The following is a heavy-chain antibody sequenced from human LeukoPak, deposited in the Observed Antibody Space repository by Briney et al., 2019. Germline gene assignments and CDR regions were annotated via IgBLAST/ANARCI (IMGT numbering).Heavy chain of an antibody. Sequence: SETLSLTCTVSGGSISSYYWSWIRQPPRKGLEWIGYIYYSGSTNYNPSLKSRVTISVDKSKNQFSLKLSSVTAADTAVYYCARDTGRDFDYWGQGTLVTVSS. CDR1: GGSISSYY. CDR2: IYYSGST. J-gene: IGHJ4*02. D-gene: IGHD1-14*01. V-gene: IGHV4-59*12. CDR3: ARDTGRDFDY.